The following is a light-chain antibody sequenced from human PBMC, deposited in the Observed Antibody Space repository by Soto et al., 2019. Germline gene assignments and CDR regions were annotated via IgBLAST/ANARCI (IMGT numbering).Light chain of an antibody. CDR3: QQRGNWPLT. CDR2: DAS. V-gene: IGKV3-11*01. Sequence: EIVLTQSPATLSLSPGERATLSCRASPSVGDYLAWYQQKPGQAPRLLIYDASNRATGIPARFSGSGSGTDFSLTISSLEPDDFAVYYCQQRGNWPLTFGGGTKVELK. J-gene: IGKJ4*01. CDR1: PSVGDY.